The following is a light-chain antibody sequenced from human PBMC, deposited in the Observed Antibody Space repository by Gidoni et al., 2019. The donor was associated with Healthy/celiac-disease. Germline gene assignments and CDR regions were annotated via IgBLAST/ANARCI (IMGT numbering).Light chain of an antibody. V-gene: IGLV2-23*03. J-gene: IGLJ1*01. CDR2: EGS. CDR1: SSDVGRYNL. CDR3: CSYAGSSTFPYV. Sequence: QSALTQPASVSGSPGQSITISCTGTSSDVGRYNLVSWYQQHPGKAPKLMIYEGSKRPSGVSNRFSGSKSGNTASLTISGLQAEDEADYHCCSYAGSSTFPYVFGTGTKVTVL.